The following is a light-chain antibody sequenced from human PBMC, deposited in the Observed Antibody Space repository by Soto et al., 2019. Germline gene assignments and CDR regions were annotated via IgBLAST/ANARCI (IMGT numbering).Light chain of an antibody. CDR3: QQYSTFWT. V-gene: IGKV1D-16*01. J-gene: IGKJ1*01. Sequence: DIQMTQSPSSVSASVGDRVAITCRASQGIRTWLAWYQQKPGKAPKVLIYAASSLQSGVPSRFSGSGSGTDFTLTISGVQPDDIATYYCQQYSTFWTFGQGTKVDIK. CDR1: QGIRTW. CDR2: AAS.